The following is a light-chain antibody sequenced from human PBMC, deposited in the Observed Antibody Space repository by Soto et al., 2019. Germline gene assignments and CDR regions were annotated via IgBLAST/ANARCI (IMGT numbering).Light chain of an antibody. CDR2: GAS. V-gene: IGKV3-15*01. J-gene: IGKJ2*01. CDR1: QSVSRN. Sequence: EVVLTQSPATLSVSPGDRATLSCRASQSVSRNLAWYQQKPGQAPRLLIYGASTRATGVPARFSGSGSATEFTLSISSLQSEDFAVYYCHQYDKWPPSNTFGQGTKLEIK. CDR3: HQYDKWPPSNT.